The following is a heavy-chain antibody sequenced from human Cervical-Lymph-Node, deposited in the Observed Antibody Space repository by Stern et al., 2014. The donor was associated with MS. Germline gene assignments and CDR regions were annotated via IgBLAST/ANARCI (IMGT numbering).Heavy chain of an antibody. Sequence: EVQLEESGGGLVQPGGSLRLSCAASGFTFSSYSMNWVRQAPGKGLEWVSSISSSSSYIYYADSVKGRFTISRDNAKNSLYLQMNSLRAEDTAVYYCARDDHYYDSSGYVWGQGTLVTVSS. CDR3: ARDDHYYDSSGYV. D-gene: IGHD3-22*01. CDR2: ISSSSSYI. J-gene: IGHJ4*02. V-gene: IGHV3-21*01. CDR1: GFTFSSYS.